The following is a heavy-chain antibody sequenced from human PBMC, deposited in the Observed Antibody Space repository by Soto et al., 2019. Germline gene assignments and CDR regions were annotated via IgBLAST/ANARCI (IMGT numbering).Heavy chain of an antibody. J-gene: IGHJ6*03. Sequence: SETLSLTCAVYGGSFSGYYGSWIRQPPGKGLEWIGEINHSGSTSYNPSLKSRVTISVDTSKNQFSLKLSSVTAADTAVYYCARGAAARGYYYYMDVWGKGTTVTVSS. CDR3: ARGAAARGYYYYMDV. V-gene: IGHV4-34*01. D-gene: IGHD6-13*01. CDR1: GGSFSGYY. CDR2: INHSGST.